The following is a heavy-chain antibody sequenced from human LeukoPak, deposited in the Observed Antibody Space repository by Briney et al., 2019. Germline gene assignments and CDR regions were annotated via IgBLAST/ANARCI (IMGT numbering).Heavy chain of an antibody. CDR3: ARTGASASLDY. J-gene: IGHJ4*02. CDR1: GLTFSSNS. CDR2: ITSTSSI. Sequence: GGSLRLSCAASGLTFSSNSMNWVRQAPGKGLEWVSYITSTSSIHYADSVKGRFTTSRDNAKNSLYLQMNSLRGEDTAVYYCARTGASASLDYWGQGTLVTVSS. D-gene: IGHD7-27*01. V-gene: IGHV3-48*01.